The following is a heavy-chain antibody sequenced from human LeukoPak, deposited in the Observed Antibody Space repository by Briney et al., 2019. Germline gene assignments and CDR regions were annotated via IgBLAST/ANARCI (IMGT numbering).Heavy chain of an antibody. CDR1: GYTFTSYG. CDR2: ISAYNGNT. Sequence: GASVEVSCKASGYTFTSYGISWVRQAPGQGLEWMGWISAYNGNTNYAHKLQGRVTMTTDTSTSTAYMELRSLRSDDTAVYYCARAISRDYGGNSDWFDPWGQGTLVTVSS. V-gene: IGHV1-18*01. CDR3: ARAISRDYGGNSDWFDP. J-gene: IGHJ5*02. D-gene: IGHD4-23*01.